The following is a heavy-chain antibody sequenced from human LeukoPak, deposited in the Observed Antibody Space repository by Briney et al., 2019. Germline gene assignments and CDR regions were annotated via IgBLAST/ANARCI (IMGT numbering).Heavy chain of an antibody. J-gene: IGHJ3*01. D-gene: IGHD3-3*02. CDR1: GGSISSYY. V-gene: IGHV4-59*01. Sequence: SETLPLTCTVSGGSISSYYWSWIRQPPGKGLEWIGYIYYSGSTNYNPSLKSQVTISADTSKNQFSLKLSSVTAADTAVYYCAKWEEALRAFDAWGQGTMVTVSS. CDR3: AKWEEALRAFDA. CDR2: IYYSGST.